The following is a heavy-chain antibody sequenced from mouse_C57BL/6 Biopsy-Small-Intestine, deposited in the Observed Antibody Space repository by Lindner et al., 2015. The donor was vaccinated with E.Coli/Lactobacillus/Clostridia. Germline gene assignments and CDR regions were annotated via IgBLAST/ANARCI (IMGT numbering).Heavy chain of an antibody. J-gene: IGHJ2*01. V-gene: IGHV5-17*01. CDR3: ARNYYGSGYDY. Sequence: VQLQESGGGLVKPGGSLKLSCTASGFIFGDHGMHWVRQAPEKGLEWVAYISGSSSTIFYADVLKGRFTISRDNAKNTLFLQMTSLRSEDTATYYCARNYYGSGYDYWGQGTTLTVSS. CDR1: GFIFGDHG. D-gene: IGHD1-1*01. CDR2: ISGSSSTI.